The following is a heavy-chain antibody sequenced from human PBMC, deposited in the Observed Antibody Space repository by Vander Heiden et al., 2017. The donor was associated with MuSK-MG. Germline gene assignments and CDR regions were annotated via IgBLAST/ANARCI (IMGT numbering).Heavy chain of an antibody. D-gene: IGHD6-19*01. CDR1: GVTFSSHG. Sequence: QVQLVESGGGVVHPGRSLRLSCAASGVTFSSHGMHWVRQAPGKGLEWVAVIWDDGSNKYYTDSVKGRFTISRDNSKNTLYLQMNSLRAEDTAVYYCAKSQWLGAEYFQYWGQGTLVTVSS. CDR3: AKSQWLGAEYFQY. CDR2: IWDDGSNK. J-gene: IGHJ1*01. V-gene: IGHV3-33*06.